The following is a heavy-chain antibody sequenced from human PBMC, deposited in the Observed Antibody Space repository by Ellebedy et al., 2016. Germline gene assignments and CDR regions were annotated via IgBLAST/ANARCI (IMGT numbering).Heavy chain of an antibody. Sequence: ASVKVSCKASGYTFTSYAMHWVRQAPGQRLEWMGWINAGNGNTKYSQKFQGRVTITRDTSASTAYMELSSLRSEDTAVYYCARDITLTGAFDIWGQGTMVTVSS. CDR2: INAGNGNT. V-gene: IGHV1-3*01. CDR3: ARDITLTGAFDI. D-gene: IGHD3-10*01. J-gene: IGHJ3*02. CDR1: GYTFTSYA.